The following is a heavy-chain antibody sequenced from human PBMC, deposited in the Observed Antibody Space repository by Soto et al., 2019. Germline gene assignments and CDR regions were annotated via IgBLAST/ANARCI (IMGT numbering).Heavy chain of an antibody. J-gene: IGHJ4*02. V-gene: IGHV1-2*04. CDR2: INPNSGGT. Sequence: ASVKVSCKASGYTFTVYYMHWVRQAPGQGLEWMGWINPNSGGTNYAQKFQGWVTMTRDTSISTAYMELSRLRSDDTAVYYCARAGYYDILTGYPRGPYYFAYWGQGTLVTVSS. CDR1: GYTFTVYY. D-gene: IGHD3-9*01. CDR3: ARAGYYDILTGYPRGPYYFAY.